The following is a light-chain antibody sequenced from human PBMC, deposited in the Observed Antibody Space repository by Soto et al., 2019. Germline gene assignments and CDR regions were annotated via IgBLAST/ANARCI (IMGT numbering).Light chain of an antibody. CDR1: SSDVGGYNY. Sequence: QSALTQPASVSGSPGQSITISCTGTSSDVGGYNYVSWYQQHPGKAPKLTIYDVSNRPSGVSNRFSGSKSGNTASLTISGLQAEDEADYYCSSYTSSSTPLFGGGTKLTVL. V-gene: IGLV2-14*01. CDR3: SSYTSSSTPL. CDR2: DVS. J-gene: IGLJ2*01.